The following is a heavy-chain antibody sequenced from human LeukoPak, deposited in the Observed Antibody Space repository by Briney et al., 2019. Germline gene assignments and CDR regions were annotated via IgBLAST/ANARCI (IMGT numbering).Heavy chain of an antibody. CDR1: GFTFSSYG. Sequence: PGESLRLSCAASGFTFSSYGMHWVRQAPGKGLEWVAFIRYDGINKYYADSVKGRFTISRDNSKNTLYLQMNSLKAEDTAVYYCTKDYLGGYSYGPLDYWGQGTLVTVSS. CDR2: IRYDGINK. D-gene: IGHD5-18*01. V-gene: IGHV3-30*02. J-gene: IGHJ4*02. CDR3: TKDYLGGYSYGPLDY.